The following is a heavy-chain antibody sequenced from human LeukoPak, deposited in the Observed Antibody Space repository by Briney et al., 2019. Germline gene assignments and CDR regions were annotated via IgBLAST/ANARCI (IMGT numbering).Heavy chain of an antibody. D-gene: IGHD5-12*01. J-gene: IGHJ4*02. CDR3: AKRTVGGYDY. CDR2: ISGSGGST. V-gene: IGHV3-23*01. Sequence: PGGSLRLSCAASGFTFSSYGMHWVRQAPGKGLEWVSAISGSGGSTYYADSVKGRFTISRDNSKNMLYLQMNSLRAEDTAVYYCAKRTVGGYDYWGQGTLVTVSS. CDR1: GFTFSSYG.